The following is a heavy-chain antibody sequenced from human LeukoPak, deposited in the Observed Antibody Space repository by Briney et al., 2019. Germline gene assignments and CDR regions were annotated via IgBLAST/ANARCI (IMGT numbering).Heavy chain of an antibody. Sequence: SETLSLTCAVYGGSFSGYYWSWIRRPPGKGLEWIGEINHSGSTNYNPSLKSRVTISVDTSKNQFSLKLSSVTAADTAVYYCARGTRVVVTFFDYWGQGTLVTVSS. CDR1: GGSFSGYY. J-gene: IGHJ4*02. CDR3: ARGTRVVVTFFDY. D-gene: IGHD2-21*02. V-gene: IGHV4-34*01. CDR2: INHSGST.